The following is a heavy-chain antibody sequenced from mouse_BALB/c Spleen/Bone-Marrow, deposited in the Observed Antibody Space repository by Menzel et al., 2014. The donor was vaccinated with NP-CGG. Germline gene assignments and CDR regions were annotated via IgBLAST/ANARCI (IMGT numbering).Heavy chain of an antibody. D-gene: IGHD1-1*02. CDR1: GFDFSRYW. Sequence: EVQGVESGGGLVQPGGSLKLSCAASGFDFSRYWMSWVRQAPGKGLEWIGEVNPDSSTINYTPSLKDKLIISRDNAKNTLYLQMSKVRSEDTALYYCAGPSKPYGPFDYWGQGTTLTVSS. V-gene: IGHV4-1*02. CDR3: AGPSKPYGPFDY. CDR2: VNPDSSTI. J-gene: IGHJ2*01.